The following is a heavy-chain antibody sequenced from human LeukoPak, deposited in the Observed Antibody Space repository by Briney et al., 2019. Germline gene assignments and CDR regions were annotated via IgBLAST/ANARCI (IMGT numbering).Heavy chain of an antibody. J-gene: IGHJ4*02. CDR2: IYSGDNT. V-gene: IGHV3-66*02. D-gene: IGHD2-8*01. CDR1: GFTVSNNY. Sequence: GGSLRLSCAASGFTVSNNYVSWVRQAPGKGLEWVSVIYSGDNTYYVESVKGRFTISRDNSKNTLFLQMNRLRAEDTAVYYCAGRRVLEASFDYWGQGTLVTVSS. CDR3: AGRRVLEASFDY.